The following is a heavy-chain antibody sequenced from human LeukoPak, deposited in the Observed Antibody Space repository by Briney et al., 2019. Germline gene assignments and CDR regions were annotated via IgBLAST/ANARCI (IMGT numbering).Heavy chain of an antibody. CDR1: GFTFSNYA. Sequence: GGSLRLSCADSGFTFSNYAMSWVRQAPGKGLEWVSSISGSGGTIFYADSVKGRFTISRDNSKNTLYLQMNSLRGEDTAVYFCARKEADFYYYGIDVWGQGTTVTVSS. D-gene: IGHD1-14*01. CDR3: ARKEADFYYYGIDV. CDR2: ISGSGGTI. V-gene: IGHV3-23*01. J-gene: IGHJ6*02.